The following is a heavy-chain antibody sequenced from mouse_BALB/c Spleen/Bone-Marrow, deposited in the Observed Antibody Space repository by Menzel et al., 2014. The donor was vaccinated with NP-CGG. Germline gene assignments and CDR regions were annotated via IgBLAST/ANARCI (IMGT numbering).Heavy chain of an antibody. CDR3: ARGRFAY. CDR2: INPSIGGT. V-gene: IGHV1-22*01. Sequence: EVKLMESGPELVKPGASVKISCKTSGYTFADYTIHWVKQSPGKSLEWIGNINPSIGGTTYNQKFKGKATLTLDKSSRTAYMELRSLTSEYSAVYYCARGRFAYWGQGTLVTVSA. J-gene: IGHJ3*01. CDR1: GYTFADYT.